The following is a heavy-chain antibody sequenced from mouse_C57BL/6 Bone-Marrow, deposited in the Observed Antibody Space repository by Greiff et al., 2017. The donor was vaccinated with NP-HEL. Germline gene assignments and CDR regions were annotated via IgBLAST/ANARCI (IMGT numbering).Heavy chain of an antibody. CDR2: IYPGDGDT. CDR1: GYAFSSSW. V-gene: IGHV1-82*01. Sequence: QVQLQQSGPELVKPGASVKISCKASGYAFSSSWMNWVKQRPGKGLEWIGRIYPGDGDTNYNGKFKGKATLTADKSSSTAYMQLSSLTSEDSAVYFCARECYYYGSSYGYAMDYWGQGTSVTVSS. D-gene: IGHD1-1*01. CDR3: ARECYYYGSSYGYAMDY. J-gene: IGHJ4*01.